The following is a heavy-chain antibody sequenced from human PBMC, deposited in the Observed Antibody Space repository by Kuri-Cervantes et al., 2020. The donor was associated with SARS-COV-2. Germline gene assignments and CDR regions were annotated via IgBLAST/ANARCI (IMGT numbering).Heavy chain of an antibody. CDR3: ARASSSYAFDI. D-gene: IGHD6-6*01. CDR2: IYYSGST. CDR1: GGSISSYY. V-gene: IGHV4-59*01. Sequence: SETLSLTCTVSGGSISSYYWSWIRQPPGKGPEWIGYIYYSGSTNYNPSLKSRVTISVDTSKNQFSLKLSSVTAADTAVYYCARASSSYAFDIWGQGTMVT. J-gene: IGHJ3*02.